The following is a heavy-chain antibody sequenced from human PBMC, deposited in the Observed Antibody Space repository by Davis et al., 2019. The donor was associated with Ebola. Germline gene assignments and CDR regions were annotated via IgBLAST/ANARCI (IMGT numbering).Heavy chain of an antibody. CDR1: GGSISSGGYY. D-gene: IGHD5-18*01. V-gene: IGHV4-39*07. Sequence: PGGSLRLSCTVSGGSISSGGYYWSWIRQPPGKGLEWIGEINHSGSTNYNPSLKSRVTISVDTSKNQFSLKLSSVTAADTAVYYCARGLDTAMRNWGQGTLVTVSS. CDR2: INHSGST. CDR3: ARGLDTAMRN. J-gene: IGHJ4*02.